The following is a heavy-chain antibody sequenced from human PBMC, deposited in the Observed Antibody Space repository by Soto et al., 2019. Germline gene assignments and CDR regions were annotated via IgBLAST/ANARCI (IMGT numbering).Heavy chain of an antibody. CDR2: IIPIFGTA. CDR3: ARGLMVGVAVAESYYYGMDV. J-gene: IGHJ6*02. Sequence: QVQLVQSGAEVKKPGSSVKVSCKASGGTFSSYAISWVRQAPGQGLEWMGGIIPIFGTANYAQKFQGRVTITADESTSTAYMELSSLRSEDTAVYYCARGLMVGVAVAESYYYGMDVWGQGTTVTVSS. V-gene: IGHV1-69*01. D-gene: IGHD6-19*01. CDR1: GGTFSSYA.